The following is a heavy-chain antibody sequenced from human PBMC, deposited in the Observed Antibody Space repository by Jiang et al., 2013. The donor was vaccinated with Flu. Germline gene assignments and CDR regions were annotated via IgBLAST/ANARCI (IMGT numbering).Heavy chain of an antibody. J-gene: IGHJ5*02. V-gene: IGHV4-34*01. CDR3: ARRITIFSFDP. CDR2: INHSGST. CDR1: GGSFSGYY. Sequence: LLKPSETLSLTCAVYGGSFSGYYWSWIRQPPGKGLEWIGEINHSGSTNYNPSLKSRVTISVDTSKNQFSLKLSSVTAADTAVYYCARRITIFSFDPWGQGTLVTVSS. D-gene: IGHD3-9*01.